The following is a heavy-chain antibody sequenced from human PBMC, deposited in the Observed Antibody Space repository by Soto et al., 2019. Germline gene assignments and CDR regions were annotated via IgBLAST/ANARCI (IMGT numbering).Heavy chain of an antibody. Sequence: QLHLVQSGAVVKKPGASVTVSCSASGYPVTAYYMHWVRQAPGRGLEWMGGINPATGAAKYTQTFQGRVTMTRYTSTSTVFMELSGLTSEDTAVFYCARGGGVGVAGSAAFDMWGQGTLVTVSS. V-gene: IGHV1-2*02. CDR3: ARGGGVGVAGSAAFDM. D-gene: IGHD3-3*01. J-gene: IGHJ3*02. CDR2: INPATGAA. CDR1: GYPVTAYY.